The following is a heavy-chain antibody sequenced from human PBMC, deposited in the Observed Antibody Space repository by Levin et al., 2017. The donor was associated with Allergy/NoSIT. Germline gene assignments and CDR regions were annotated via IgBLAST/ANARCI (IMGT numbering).Heavy chain of an antibody. V-gene: IGHV4-38-2*01. D-gene: IGHD2-15*01. J-gene: IGHJ6*02. CDR1: GYSISSGYY. Sequence: GSLRLSCAVSGYSISSGYYWGWIRQPPGKGLEWIGSIYHSGSTYYNSSLKSRVTISVDTSRNQFSLKLSSVTAADTAVYYCARGQYCSGGICYPNYYYGMDVWGQGTTVTVSS. CDR2: IYHSGST. CDR3: ARGQYCSGGICYPNYYYGMDV.